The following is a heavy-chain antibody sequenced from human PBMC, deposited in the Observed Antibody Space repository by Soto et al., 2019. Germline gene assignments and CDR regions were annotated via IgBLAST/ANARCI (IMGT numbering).Heavy chain of an antibody. CDR1: GYTFTSYY. CDR2: INPSGGST. J-gene: IGHJ6*02. CDR3: AIAELRGGYYYGIDV. Sequence: ASVKVSCKASGYTFTSYYMHWVQQAPGQGLEWMGIINPSGGSTSYAQKFQGRVTMTGDTSTSTAYMELSSLRSEDTAVYYCAIAELRGGYYYGIDVWGQGTTVTVSS. D-gene: IGHD1-7*01. V-gene: IGHV1-46*01.